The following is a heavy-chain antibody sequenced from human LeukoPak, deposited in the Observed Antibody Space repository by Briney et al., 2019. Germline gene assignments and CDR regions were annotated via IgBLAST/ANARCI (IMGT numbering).Heavy chain of an antibody. Sequence: ASVKVSCKASGYTFTFYDIQWVRQAAGQGLEWMGWIDAGNGNTKYSQEFQGRVTITRDTSASTAYMELSSLRSEDMAVYYCARDYYDSSGYYYFDYWGQGTLVTVSS. D-gene: IGHD3-22*01. CDR2: IDAGNGNT. CDR3: ARDYYDSSGYYYFDY. V-gene: IGHV1-3*03. CDR1: GYTFTFYD. J-gene: IGHJ4*02.